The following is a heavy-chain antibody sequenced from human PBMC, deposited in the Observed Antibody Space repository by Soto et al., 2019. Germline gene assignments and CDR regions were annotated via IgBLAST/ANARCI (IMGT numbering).Heavy chain of an antibody. V-gene: IGHV3-30*18. CDR2: ISYDGSNK. CDR1: GFTFSSYG. Sequence: QVQLVESGGGVVQPGRSLRLSCAASGFTFSSYGMHWVRQAPGKGLEWVAVISYDGSNKYYADSVKGRFTISRDNSKNTLYLQMNSLRAEDTAVYYCAKDICFLEWLWGTYYYYGMDVWGQGTTVTVSS. CDR3: AKDICFLEWLWGTYYYYGMDV. D-gene: IGHD3-3*01. J-gene: IGHJ6*02.